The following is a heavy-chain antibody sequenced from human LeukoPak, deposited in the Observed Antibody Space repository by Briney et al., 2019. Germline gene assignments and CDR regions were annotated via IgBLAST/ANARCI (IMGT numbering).Heavy chain of an antibody. J-gene: IGHJ4*02. D-gene: IGHD3-10*01. CDR2: IFYTGSA. V-gene: IGHV4-39*01. Sequence: SETLSLTCTVSGGSMNSRSYYWGWIRQPPGKGLEFIGSIFYTGSAYYNPSLKSRVSISVDTSKSHFSLNLISVAAADTALYYCASLFYFGSGSFPTYWGLGTLVTVSS. CDR1: GGSMNSRSYY. CDR3: ASLFYFGSGSFPTY.